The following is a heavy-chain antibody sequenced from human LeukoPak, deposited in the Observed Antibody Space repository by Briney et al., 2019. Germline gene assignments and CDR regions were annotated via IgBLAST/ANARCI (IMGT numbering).Heavy chain of an antibody. J-gene: IGHJ6*03. Sequence: SETLSLTCTVSGGSISSSSYDWGWIRQPPGKGLEWIGSIYYSGSTYYNPSLKSRVTISVDTSKNQFSLTLRSVTAADTAVYYCAGISYYYYYMDVWGKGTTVTVSS. D-gene: IGHD2-21*01. CDR1: GGSISSSSYD. CDR2: IYYSGST. CDR3: AGISYYYYYMDV. V-gene: IGHV4-39*01.